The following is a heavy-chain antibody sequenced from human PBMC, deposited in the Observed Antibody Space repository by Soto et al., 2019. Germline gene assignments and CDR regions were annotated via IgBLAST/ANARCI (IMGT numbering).Heavy chain of an antibody. CDR3: AREGEGFDY. CDR1: GFTFNSYS. V-gene: IGHV3-21*01. Sequence: GSLRLSCTASGFTFNSYSINWVRHAPLKWLEWVSSISSSSYIYYADSVKGQFTISRDNAKNSLYLQMNSLRAEDTAVYYCAREGEGFDYWGQGTLVTVSP. CDR2: ISSSSYI. D-gene: IGHD3-10*01. J-gene: IGHJ4*02.